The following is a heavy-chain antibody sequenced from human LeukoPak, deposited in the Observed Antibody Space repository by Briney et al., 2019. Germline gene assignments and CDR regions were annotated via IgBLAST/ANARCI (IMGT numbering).Heavy chain of an antibody. CDR3: ARDGCSSTSCYIHY. D-gene: IGHD2-2*02. V-gene: IGHV3-33*01. CDR1: GFTFSSYD. CDR2: IWYDGSNK. Sequence: GGSLRLSCAASGFTFSSYDMHWVRQAPGKGLEWVAVIWYDGSNKYYADSVKGRFTISRDNSKNTLYLQMNSLRAEDTAVYYCARDGCSSTSCYIHYWGQGTLVTVSS. J-gene: IGHJ4*02.